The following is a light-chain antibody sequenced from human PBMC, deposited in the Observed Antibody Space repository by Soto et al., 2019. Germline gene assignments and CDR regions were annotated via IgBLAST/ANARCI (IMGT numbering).Light chain of an antibody. CDR2: GAS. J-gene: IGKJ2*01. Sequence: EIVLTQSPGTLSLSPGERATLSCRASQSVSSSYLAWYQQKPGQAPRLLNYGASSTATGIPDRFSGSGSGTDFTLTISRLEPEDFAVYYCQQYGSSPYTFGKGTKLEIK. V-gene: IGKV3-20*01. CDR1: QSVSSSY. CDR3: QQYGSSPYT.